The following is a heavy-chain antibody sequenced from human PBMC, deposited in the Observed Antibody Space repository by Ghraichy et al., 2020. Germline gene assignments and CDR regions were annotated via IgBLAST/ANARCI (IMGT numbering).Heavy chain of an antibody. CDR2: IGGTTNTI. D-gene: IGHD1-7*01. J-gene: IGHJ3*01. Sequence: LSLTCVASGFTFSPYSINWVRQAPGKGLEWISYIGGTTNTIHYADSVRGRFTISRDNAKNSLYLLMNSLRDEDTAVYYCARDRNYAFDFWGQGTVVTVSS. CDR3: ARDRNYAFDF. CDR1: GFTFSPYS. V-gene: IGHV3-48*02.